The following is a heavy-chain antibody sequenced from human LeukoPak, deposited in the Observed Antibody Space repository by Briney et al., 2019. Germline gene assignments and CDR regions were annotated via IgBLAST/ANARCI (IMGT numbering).Heavy chain of an antibody. Sequence: GGSLRLSCAASGFTFSDYYMSWIRQAPGKGLEWVSYISSSGSTIYYADSVKGRFTISRDNAKNSLYLQMNSLRAEDTAMYYCARDLSVPAANWYFDLWGRGTLVTVSS. CDR2: ISSSGSTI. J-gene: IGHJ2*01. CDR1: GFTFSDYY. CDR3: ARDLSVPAANWYFDL. V-gene: IGHV3-11*01. D-gene: IGHD2-2*01.